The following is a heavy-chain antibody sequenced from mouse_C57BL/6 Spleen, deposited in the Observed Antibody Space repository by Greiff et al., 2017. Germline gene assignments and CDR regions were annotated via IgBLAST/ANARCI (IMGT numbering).Heavy chain of an antibody. Sequence: QVQLKESGPELVKPGASVKISCKASGYTFTDYYINWVKQRPGQGLEWIGWIFPGSGSTYYNEKFKGKATLTVDKSSSTAYMLLSSLTSEDSAVYFCARYHYYGSSYCWYFDVWGTGTTVTVSS. J-gene: IGHJ1*03. CDR1: GYTFTDYY. CDR2: IFPGSGST. CDR3: ARYHYYGSSYCWYFDV. V-gene: IGHV1-75*01. D-gene: IGHD1-1*01.